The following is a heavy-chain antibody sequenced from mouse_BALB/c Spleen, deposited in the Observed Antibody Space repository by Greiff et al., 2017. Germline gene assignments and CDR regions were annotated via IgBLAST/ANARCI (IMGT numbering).Heavy chain of an antibody. J-gene: IGHJ4*01. CDR3: ARGVSSHYYAMDY. V-gene: IGHV1-7*01. D-gene: IGHD1-1*01. CDR1: GYTFTSYW. Sequence: QVQLQQSGAELAKPGASVKMSCKASGYTFTSYWMHWVKQRPGQGLEWIGYINPSTGYTEYNQKFKDKATLTVDKSSSTAYMQLSSLTSEDSADYYCARGVSSHYYAMDYWGQGTSVTVSS. CDR2: INPSTGYT.